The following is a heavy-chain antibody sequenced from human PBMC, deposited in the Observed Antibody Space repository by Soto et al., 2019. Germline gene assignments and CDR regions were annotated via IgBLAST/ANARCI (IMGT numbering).Heavy chain of an antibody. V-gene: IGHV3-23*01. CDR3: AKDQFYYDSSGYTNDY. D-gene: IGHD3-22*01. CDR2: ISGSGGST. Sequence: PGGSLSLSCAASGFTFSSYAMSWVRQAPGKGLEWVSAISGSGGSTYYADSVKGRFTISRDNSKNTLYLQMNSLRAEDTAVYYCAKDQFYYDSSGYTNDYWGKGTLVTVSS. J-gene: IGHJ4*02. CDR1: GFTFSSYA.